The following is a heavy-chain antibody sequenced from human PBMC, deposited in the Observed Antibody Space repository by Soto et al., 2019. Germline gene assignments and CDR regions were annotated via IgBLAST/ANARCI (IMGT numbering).Heavy chain of an antibody. CDR1: GYTFTSYG. J-gene: IGHJ4*02. Sequence: SVKVSCKASGYTFTSYGIRWVREAPGQGLEWMGWISAYNGNTNYAQKLQGRVTMTTDTSTSTAYMELSSLRPDDTAVYYCARDIRVYSSGSELGHWGQGTQVTVSS. CDR2: ISAYNGNT. CDR3: ARDIRVYSSGSELGH. D-gene: IGHD5-18*01. V-gene: IGHV1-18*04.